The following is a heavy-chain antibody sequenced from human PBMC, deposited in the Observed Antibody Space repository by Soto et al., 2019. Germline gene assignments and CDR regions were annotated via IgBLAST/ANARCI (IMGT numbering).Heavy chain of an antibody. V-gene: IGHV3-48*02. D-gene: IGHD3-3*01. CDR3: ARDLSAVNYDFWSGYFPRTEFYGMDV. J-gene: IGHJ6*02. Sequence: GGSLRLSCAASGFTFSSYSMNWVRQAPGKGLEWVSYISSSSSTIYYADSVKGRFTISRNNAKNSLYLQMNSLRDEDTAVYYCARDLSAVNYDFWSGYFPRTEFYGMDVWGQGTTVTVSS. CDR1: GFTFSSYS. CDR2: ISSSSSTI.